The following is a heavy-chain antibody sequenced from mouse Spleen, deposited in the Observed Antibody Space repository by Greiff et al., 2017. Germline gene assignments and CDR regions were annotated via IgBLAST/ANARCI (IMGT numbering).Heavy chain of an antibody. CDR1: GYTFTDYY. V-gene: IGHV1-76*01. D-gene: IGHD2-1*01. CDR3: AREEAYGNYFDY. Sequence: VQLQQSGAELVRPGASVKLSCKASGYTFTDYYINWVKQRPGQGLEWIARIYPGSGNTYYNEKFKGKATLTAEKSSSTAYMQLSSLTSEDSAVYFCAREEAYGNYFDYWGQGTTLTVSS. J-gene: IGHJ2*01. CDR2: IYPGSGNT.